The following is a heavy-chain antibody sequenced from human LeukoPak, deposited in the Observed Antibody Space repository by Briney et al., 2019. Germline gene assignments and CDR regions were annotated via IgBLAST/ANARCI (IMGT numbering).Heavy chain of an antibody. Sequence: ASVKVSCKASGGTFSSYAISWVRQVPGQGLEWMGGIIPIFGTANYAQKFQGRVTITADESTSTAYMELSSLRSEDTAVYCCARYLNPGPSMAFDIWGQGTMVTVSS. CDR2: IIPIFGTA. CDR3: ARYLNPGPSMAFDI. D-gene: IGHD1-14*01. J-gene: IGHJ3*02. CDR1: GGTFSSYA. V-gene: IGHV1-69*13.